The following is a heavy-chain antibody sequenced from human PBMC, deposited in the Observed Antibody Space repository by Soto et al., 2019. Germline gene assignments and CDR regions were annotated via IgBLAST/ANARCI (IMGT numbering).Heavy chain of an antibody. CDR3: GRRGSQFYFDY. D-gene: IGHD3-16*01. Sequence: QVQLVESGGGVVQPGRSLRLSCAASGFTFSSYGMHWVRQAPGKGLEWVAVIWYDGSNKYYADSVKGRFTISRDNSKKKLYLQINKQKSEDTAWLFWGRRGSQFYFDYWGQGTLVTVSS. CDR2: IWYDGSNK. CDR1: GFTFSSYG. V-gene: IGHV3-33*01. J-gene: IGHJ4*02.